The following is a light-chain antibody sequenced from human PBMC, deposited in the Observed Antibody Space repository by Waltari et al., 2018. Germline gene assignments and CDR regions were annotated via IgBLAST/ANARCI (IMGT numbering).Light chain of an antibody. CDR1: QDISSW. Sequence: DIQMPQSPSSVSASVGDRVTITCRASQDISSWLAWYQQKPGKAPELLIYSSSTLHFGVPSRFSGSRSGTEFSLTITGLQPDDSATYFCQQANSFPYTYGQGTKLDI. V-gene: IGKV1D-12*01. CDR2: SSS. J-gene: IGKJ2*01. CDR3: QQANSFPYT.